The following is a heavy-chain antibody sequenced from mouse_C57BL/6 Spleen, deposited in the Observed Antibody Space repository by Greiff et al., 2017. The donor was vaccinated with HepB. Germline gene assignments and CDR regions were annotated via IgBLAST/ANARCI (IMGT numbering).Heavy chain of an antibody. CDR2: IYPGDGDT. D-gene: IGHD4-1*01. J-gene: IGHJ3*01. V-gene: IGHV1-80*01. CDR1: GYAFSSYW. Sequence: QVQLQQSGAELVKPGASVKISCKASGYAFSSYWMNWVKQRPGKGLEWIGQIYPGDGDTNYNGKFKGKATLTADKSSSTAYMQLSSLTSEDCAVYFCARNYGTGAWFAYWGQGTLVTVSA. CDR3: ARNYGTGAWFAY.